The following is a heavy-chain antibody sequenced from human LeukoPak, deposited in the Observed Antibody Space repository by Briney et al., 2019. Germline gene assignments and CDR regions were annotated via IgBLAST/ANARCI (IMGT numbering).Heavy chain of an antibody. D-gene: IGHD3-22*01. CDR3: ARDAYDSNGYYYAIH. V-gene: IGHV1-46*01. CDR1: GYTFTSYY. J-gene: IGHJ4*02. CDR2: INPSGGST. Sequence: ASVKVSCKASGYTFTSYYMHWVRQAPGQGLEWMGIINPSGGSTSYAQKFQGRVTMTRDTSTSTVYMELSSLRSEDTAVYYCARDAYDSNGYYYAIHWGQGTPVTVPS.